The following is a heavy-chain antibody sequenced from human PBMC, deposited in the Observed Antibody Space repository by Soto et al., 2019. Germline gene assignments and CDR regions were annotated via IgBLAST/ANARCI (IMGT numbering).Heavy chain of an antibody. V-gene: IGHV1-2*02. CDR1: GYSISAYY. D-gene: IGHD3-10*01. CDR3: GRDDYGIFPY. J-gene: IGHJ4*02. CDR2: IDPKNGGT. Sequence: QVQLVQSGTEVKKPGASVKVSCQASGYSISAYYIHWVRQAPGQGIEWMGWIDPKNGGTVSAQKFQGRLTMTRDTSISTVYMDLSGLTSDDTALYYCGRDDYGIFPYWGQGILVTVSS.